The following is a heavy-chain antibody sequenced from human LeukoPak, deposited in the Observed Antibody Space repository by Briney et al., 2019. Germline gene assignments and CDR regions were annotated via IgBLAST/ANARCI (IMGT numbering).Heavy chain of an antibody. V-gene: IGHV3-23*01. CDR2: ISPSGDRT. CDR3: AIMHGYYDGSGFWVK. D-gene: IGHD3-22*01. J-gene: IGHJ4*02. Sequence: GGSLTLSCAASGFTFSSYAMSWVRQAPGKGLEGVSFISPSGDRTSNADSVEGRFTISRDNTRNTMYMKMNSLRDADTGVYYCAIMHGYYDGSGFWVKWGQGTLVPVSS. CDR1: GFTFSSYA.